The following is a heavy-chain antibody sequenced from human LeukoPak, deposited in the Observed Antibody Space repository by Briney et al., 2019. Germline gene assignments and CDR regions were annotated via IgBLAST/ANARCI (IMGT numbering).Heavy chain of an antibody. CDR3: ATDRGYSYGMDV. V-gene: IGHV1-24*01. CDR2: FDPEDGET. D-gene: IGHD5-18*01. Sequence: ASVKVSCKVSGYTLTELSMHRVRQAPGKGLEWMGGFDPEDGETIYAQKFQGRVTMTEDTSTDTAYMELSSLRSEDTAVYYCATDRGYSYGMDVWGQGTTVTVSS. J-gene: IGHJ6*02. CDR1: GYTLTELS.